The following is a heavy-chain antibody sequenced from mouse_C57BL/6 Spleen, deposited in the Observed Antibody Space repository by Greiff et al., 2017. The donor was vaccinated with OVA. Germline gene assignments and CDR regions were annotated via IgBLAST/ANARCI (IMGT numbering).Heavy chain of an antibody. V-gene: IGHV1-72*01. J-gene: IGHJ4*01. D-gene: IGHD2-1*01. Sequence: QVQLKQPGAELVKPGASVKLSCKASGYTFTSYWMHWVKQRPGRGLEWIGRIDPNSGGTKYNEKFKSKATLTVDKPSSTAYMQLSSLTSEDSAVYYCARWGGNYEPYYYAMDYWGQGTSVTVSS. CDR2: IDPNSGGT. CDR1: GYTFTSYW. CDR3: ARWGGNYEPYYYAMDY.